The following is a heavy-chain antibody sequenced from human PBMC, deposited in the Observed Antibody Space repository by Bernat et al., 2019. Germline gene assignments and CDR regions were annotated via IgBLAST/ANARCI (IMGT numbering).Heavy chain of an antibody. D-gene: IGHD6-13*01. Sequence: QVQLQQWGARLLKPSETLSFTCAVYGGSFSGYYWSWIRQPPGKGLEWIGEINHSGSTNYNPSLKSRVTVSVDASKNQSSLKLRSVSSADTAVYYCARGVRRRPAASIPPNFDYRGQGSLVTNSS. V-gene: IGHV4-34*01. CDR2: INHSGST. J-gene: IGHJ4*02. CDR3: ARGVRRRPAASIPPNFDY. CDR1: GGSFSGYY.